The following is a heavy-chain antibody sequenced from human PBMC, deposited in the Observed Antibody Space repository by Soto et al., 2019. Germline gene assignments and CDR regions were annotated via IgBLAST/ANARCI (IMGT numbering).Heavy chain of an antibody. D-gene: IGHD3-22*01. Sequence: GGSLRLSCAASGFTFSSYAMHWVRQAPGKGLEWVAVISYDGSNKYYADSVKGRFTISRDNSKNTLYLQMNSLRAEDTAVYYCAREKGDSSGYYPTYGMDVWGQGTTVTVS. CDR1: GFTFSSYA. CDR3: AREKGDSSGYYPTYGMDV. J-gene: IGHJ6*02. V-gene: IGHV3-30-3*01. CDR2: ISYDGSNK.